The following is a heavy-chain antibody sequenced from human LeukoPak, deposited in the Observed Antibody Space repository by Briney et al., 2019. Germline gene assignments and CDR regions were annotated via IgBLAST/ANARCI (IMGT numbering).Heavy chain of an antibody. CDR2: IIPILGTA. CDR1: GYTFTSYG. Sequence: SVKVSCKASGYTFTSYGISWVRQAPGQGLEWMGRIIPILGTANYAQKFQGRVTITADKSTSTAYMELSSLRSEDTAVYYCARDPFPPAKYYDILTGYYFSFFDYWGQGTLVTVSS. D-gene: IGHD3-9*01. CDR3: ARDPFPPAKYYDILTGYYFSFFDY. J-gene: IGHJ4*02. V-gene: IGHV1-69*04.